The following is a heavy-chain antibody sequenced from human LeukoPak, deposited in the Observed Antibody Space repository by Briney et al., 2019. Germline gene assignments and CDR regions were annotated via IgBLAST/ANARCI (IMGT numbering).Heavy chain of an antibody. J-gene: IGHJ4*02. V-gene: IGHV3-33*06. CDR1: GFTFSSYG. D-gene: IGHD3-3*01. CDR2: IWYDGSNK. CDR3: AKDGWLLWWGLPGYYFDY. Sequence: PGRSLRLSCAASGFTFSSYGMHWVRQAPGKGLEWVAVIWYDGSNKYYADSVKGRFTISRDNSKNTLYLQMNSLRAEDTAVYYCAKDGWLLWWGLPGYYFDYWGQGTLVTVSS.